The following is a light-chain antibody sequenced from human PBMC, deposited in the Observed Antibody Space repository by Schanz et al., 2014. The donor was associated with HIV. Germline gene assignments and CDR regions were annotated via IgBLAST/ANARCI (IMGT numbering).Light chain of an antibody. CDR1: QSVSSSY. J-gene: IGKJ1*01. Sequence: EIVLTQSPGTLSLSPGERATLSCRASQSVSSSYLAWYQQKPGQAPRLLIYGASNRATGIPDRFSGSGSGTDFTLTISRLEPEDFAVYYCQQSATLPQTFGQGTKVEI. V-gene: IGKV3-20*01. CDR2: GAS. CDR3: QQSATLPQT.